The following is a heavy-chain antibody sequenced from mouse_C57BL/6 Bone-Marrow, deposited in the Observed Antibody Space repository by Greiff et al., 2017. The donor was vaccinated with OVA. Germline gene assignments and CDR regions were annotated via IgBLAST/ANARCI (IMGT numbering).Heavy chain of an antibody. J-gene: IGHJ2*01. Sequence: EVKLVESEGGLVQPGSSMKLSCTASGFTFSDYYMAWVRQVPEKGLEWVANINYDGSSTYYLDSLKSRFIISRDNAKNILYLQMSSLKSEDTATYYCARVSLHYDYAKGGYYFDYWGQGTTLTVSS. CDR2: INYDGSST. CDR3: ARVSLHYDYAKGGYYFDY. D-gene: IGHD2-4*01. V-gene: IGHV5-16*01. CDR1: GFTFSDYY.